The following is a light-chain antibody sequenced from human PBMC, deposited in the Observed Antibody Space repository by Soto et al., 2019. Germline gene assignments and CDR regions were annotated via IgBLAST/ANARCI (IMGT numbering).Light chain of an antibody. Sequence: QSVLTQPPSVSGAPGQRVTISCTGSSSNVGTNYDIHWYQHLPGTAPKLLIYGNNNRPSGVPDRFSSSKSGTSASLAISGLQAEDEADYYCQSYDSSLSAVFGTGIKVTVL. CDR3: QSYDSSLSAV. J-gene: IGLJ1*01. CDR2: GNN. V-gene: IGLV1-40*01. CDR1: SSNVGTNYD.